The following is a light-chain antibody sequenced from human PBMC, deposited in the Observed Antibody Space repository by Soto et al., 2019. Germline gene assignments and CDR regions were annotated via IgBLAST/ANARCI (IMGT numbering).Light chain of an antibody. CDR2: EVT. Sequence: QSALTQPASVSGSPGQSITISCTGTSSDIGAFNHVSWYQHHPGKAPKLMIYEVTNRPSGVSNRFSGSKSGNTASLTISGLQAEDEAVYYCSSYTGGSSLEVFAGGTKLTVL. CDR1: SSDIGAFNH. CDR3: SSYTGGSSLEV. J-gene: IGLJ2*01. V-gene: IGLV2-14*01.